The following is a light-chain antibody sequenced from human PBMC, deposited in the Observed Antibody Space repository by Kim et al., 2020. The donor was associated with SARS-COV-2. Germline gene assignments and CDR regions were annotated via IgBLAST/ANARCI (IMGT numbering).Light chain of an antibody. Sequence: NFMLTQPHSVSESPGKTVTISCTRSSGTIASNSVQWYQQRPGSVPTTVIYEDNQRPSGVPDRFSGSIDRSSKSASLTISGLKTDDEADYYCQSYDSRNHVVFGGGTQLTVL. V-gene: IGLV6-57*04. CDR3: QSYDSRNHVV. CDR1: SGTIASNS. CDR2: EDN. J-gene: IGLJ2*01.